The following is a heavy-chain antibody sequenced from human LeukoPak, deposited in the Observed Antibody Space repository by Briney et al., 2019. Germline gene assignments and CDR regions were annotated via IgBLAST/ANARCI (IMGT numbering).Heavy chain of an antibody. Sequence: PSETLSLTCAVYGESLNSYYWSWVRQPPGDGLEWIGEIYESETTKYHPSLKSRVAISMVPSKQQFSLRLSSVTAADTAVYYCARGAWATRLASWGLGTPVIVSS. CDR2: IYESETT. V-gene: IGHV4-34*01. D-gene: IGHD2-15*01. J-gene: IGHJ4*02. CDR3: ARGAWATRLAS. CDR1: GESLNSYY.